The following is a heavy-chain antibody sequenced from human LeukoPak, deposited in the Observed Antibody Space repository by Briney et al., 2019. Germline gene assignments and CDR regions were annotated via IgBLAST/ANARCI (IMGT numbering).Heavy chain of an antibody. CDR3: VKDGGGSGSYYGYLDY. V-gene: IGHV3-66*01. CDR1: GFTVNSNY. Sequence: GGSLRLSCAASGFTVNSNYMSWVRQAPGKGPEWVSVIYSGGSTYYAESVKGRFTISRDNSKNTLYLQMNSLRAEDTAVYYCVKDGGGSGSYYGYLDYWGQGTLVTVSS. CDR2: IYSGGST. D-gene: IGHD1-26*01. J-gene: IGHJ4*02.